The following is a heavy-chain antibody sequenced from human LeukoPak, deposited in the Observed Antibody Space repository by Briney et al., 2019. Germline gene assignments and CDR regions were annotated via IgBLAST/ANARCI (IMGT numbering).Heavy chain of an antibody. D-gene: IGHD5-18*01. CDR3: AKDYRYIIDY. CDR2: ISGDGGNT. J-gene: IGHJ4*02. V-gene: IGHV3-43*02. Sequence: WVRQPPGKGLEWVSLISGDGGNTYYADSVKGRFTISRDNSKNSLYLQMNSLRTEDTALYYCAKDYRYIIDYWGQGTLVTVSS.